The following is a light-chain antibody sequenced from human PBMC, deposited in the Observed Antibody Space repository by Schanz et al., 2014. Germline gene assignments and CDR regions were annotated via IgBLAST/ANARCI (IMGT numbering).Light chain of an antibody. Sequence: QSALTQPASVSGSPGQSITISCTGTSSDVGSYNYVSWYQQHPGKAPKLMIYEVNKRPSGVPDRFSGSKSGNTASLTISGLQAEDEADYYCCSYAGSSTLVFGGGTKLTVL. CDR3: CSYAGSSTLV. V-gene: IGLV2-23*02. CDR2: EVN. CDR1: SSDVGSYNY. J-gene: IGLJ3*02.